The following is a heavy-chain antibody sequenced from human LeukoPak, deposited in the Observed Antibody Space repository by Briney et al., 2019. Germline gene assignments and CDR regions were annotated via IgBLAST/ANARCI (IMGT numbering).Heavy chain of an antibody. CDR1: GGSIGSSSYY. CDR3: ARQGDTALGY. J-gene: IGHJ4*02. D-gene: IGHD5-18*01. Sequence: SETLSLTCTVSGGSIGSSSYYWGWIRQPPGKELEWIGSIYYSGSTYYNPSLKSRVTISVDTSKNQFSLKLSSVTAADTAVYYCARQGDTALGYWGQGTLVTVSS. V-gene: IGHV4-39*01. CDR2: IYYSGST.